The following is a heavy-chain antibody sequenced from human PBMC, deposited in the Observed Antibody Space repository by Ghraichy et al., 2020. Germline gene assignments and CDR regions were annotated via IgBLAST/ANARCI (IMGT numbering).Heavy chain of an antibody. V-gene: IGHV4-34*01. Sequence: SETLSLTCAVYGGSFSGYYWSWIRQPPGKGLEWIGEINHSGSTNYNPSLKSRVTISVDTSKNQFSLKLSSVTAADTAVYYCARANYILTGYYSRNYYYYYGMDVWGQGTTVTVSS. CDR3: ARANYILTGYYSRNYYYYYGMDV. CDR2: INHSGST. J-gene: IGHJ6*02. CDR1: GGSFSGYY. D-gene: IGHD3-9*01.